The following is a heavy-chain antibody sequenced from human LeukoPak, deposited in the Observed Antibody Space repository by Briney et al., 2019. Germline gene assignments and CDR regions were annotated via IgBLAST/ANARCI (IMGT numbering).Heavy chain of an antibody. Sequence: PGGSLRLSCAASAFTFNNYAMSWVRQAPGKGLEWVSAISGSGGSTYYADSVKGRFTISRDNSKNTLYLQMKSLRAEDTAVYYRAKGEVYSSSSVFDYWGQGTLVTVSS. D-gene: IGHD6-6*01. CDR2: ISGSGGST. J-gene: IGHJ4*02. CDR1: AFTFNNYA. CDR3: AKGEVYSSSSVFDY. V-gene: IGHV3-23*01.